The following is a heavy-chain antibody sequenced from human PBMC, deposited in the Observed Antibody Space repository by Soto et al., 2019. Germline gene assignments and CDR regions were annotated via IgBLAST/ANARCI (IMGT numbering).Heavy chain of an antibody. J-gene: IGHJ6*02. CDR1: GGSISSDY. V-gene: IGHV4-59*08. CDR3: SRLNRRTYGMDV. CDR2: IYYSGST. Sequence: QVQLQESGPGLVKPSETLSLTCTVSGGSISSDYWSWIRQPPGKGLEWIGYIYYSGSTNYNPSLKSRVTISVDTYKNQFSLKLSSVTDADTAVYYCSRLNRRTYGMDVWGQGTTVTVSS.